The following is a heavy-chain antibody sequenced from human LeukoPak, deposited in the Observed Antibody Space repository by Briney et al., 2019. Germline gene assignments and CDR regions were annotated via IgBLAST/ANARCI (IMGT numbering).Heavy chain of an antibody. CDR3: ARGHIFRDYYDSSGYYD. V-gene: IGHV4-39*07. CDR1: GGSISSSSYY. Sequence: PSETLSLTCTVSGGSISSSSYYWGWIRQPPGKGLEWIGEINHSGSTNYNPSLKSRVTISVDTSKNQFSLKLSSVTAADTAVYYCARGHIFRDYYDSSGYYDWGQGTLVTVSS. CDR2: INHSGST. D-gene: IGHD3-22*01. J-gene: IGHJ4*02.